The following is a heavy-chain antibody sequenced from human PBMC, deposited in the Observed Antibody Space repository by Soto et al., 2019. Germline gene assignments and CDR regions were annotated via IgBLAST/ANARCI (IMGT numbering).Heavy chain of an antibody. D-gene: IGHD3-10*01. V-gene: IGHV1-69*01. CDR3: ARDEDYYGSGAGAFDI. CDR1: GGTFSSYA. J-gene: IGHJ3*02. Sequence: QVQLVQSGAEVKKPGSSVKVSCKASGGTFSSYAISWVRQAPGQGLEWMGGIIPIFGTANYAQKFQGRVTITADESTSTAYMELSILRSEDTAVYYCARDEDYYGSGAGAFDIRGQGTMVTVSS. CDR2: IIPIFGTA.